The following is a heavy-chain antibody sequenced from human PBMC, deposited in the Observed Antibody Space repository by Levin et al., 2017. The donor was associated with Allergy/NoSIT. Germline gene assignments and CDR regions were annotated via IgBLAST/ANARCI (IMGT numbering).Heavy chain of an antibody. D-gene: IGHD3-22*01. CDR3: AKDEFVDYDSSGYES. CDR2: ISWNSYNI. Sequence: QRGESLKISCAASGFTFNQYGMHWVRQVSGKGLEWVSSISWNSYNIGYADSVKGRFTISRDNAKNSLYLQMNSLRPEDTALYYCAKDEFVDYDSSGYESWGQGTLVTVTS. CDR1: GFTFNQYG. J-gene: IGHJ5*02. V-gene: IGHV3-9*01.